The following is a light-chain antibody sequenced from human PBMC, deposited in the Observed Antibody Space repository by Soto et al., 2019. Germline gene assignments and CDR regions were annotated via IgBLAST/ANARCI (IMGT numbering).Light chain of an antibody. J-gene: IGLJ1*01. V-gene: IGLV2-14*01. CDR2: EVT. CDR1: TSDFGFYNY. Sequence: QSALTQPAAVSGSPGQSITISCTGTTSDFGFYNYVSWYQHHPGKAPKLLIYEVTNRHSGVSNRFSGSKSGNTASLTISGLQAEDEADYYCSSYTSSTDYVFGTGTKVTVL. CDR3: SSYTSSTDYV.